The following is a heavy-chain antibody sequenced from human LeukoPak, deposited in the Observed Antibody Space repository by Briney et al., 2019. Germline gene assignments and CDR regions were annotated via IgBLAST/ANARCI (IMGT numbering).Heavy chain of an antibody. J-gene: IGHJ4*02. V-gene: IGHV1-2*02. CDR3: ARDSFHYDFWSGYAY. CDR2: INPNSGGT. D-gene: IGHD3-3*01. Sequence: ASVKVSCKASGYTFTSYDINWVRQAPGQGLEWMGWINPNSGGTNYAQKFQGRVTMTRDTSISTAYMELSRLRSDDTAVYYCARDSFHYDFWSGYAYWGQGTLVTVSS. CDR1: GYTFTSYD.